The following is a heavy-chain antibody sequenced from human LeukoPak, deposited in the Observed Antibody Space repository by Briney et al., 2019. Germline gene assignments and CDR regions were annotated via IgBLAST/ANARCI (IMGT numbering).Heavy chain of an antibody. CDR2: INPSGGST. Sequence: ASVKVSCKASGYTFTSYYMHWVRQAPGQGLEWMGIINPSGGSTSYAQKFQGRVTMTRDMSTSTVYMELSSLRSEDTAVYYCWIRADIWAYYYYYYMDVWGKGTTVTISS. V-gene: IGHV1-46*01. CDR1: GYTFTSYY. D-gene: IGHD5-12*01. J-gene: IGHJ6*03. CDR3: WIRADIWAYYYYYYMDV.